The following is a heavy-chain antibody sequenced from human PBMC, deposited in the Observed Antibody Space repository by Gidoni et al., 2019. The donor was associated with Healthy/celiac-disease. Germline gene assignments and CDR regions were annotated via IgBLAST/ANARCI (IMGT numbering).Heavy chain of an antibody. J-gene: IGHJ1*01. CDR1: GFTFDDYA. CDR3: AKGQPRTYYYDIFQH. CDR2: ISWNSGSI. D-gene: IGHD3-22*01. V-gene: IGHV3-9*01. Sequence: EVQLVESGGGLVQPGRSLSLSCAASGFTFDDYAMHWVRQAPGKGLEWVSGISWNSGSIGYADSVKGRFTISRDNAKNSLYLQMNSLRAEDTALYYCAKGQPRTYYYDIFQHWGQGTLVTVSS.